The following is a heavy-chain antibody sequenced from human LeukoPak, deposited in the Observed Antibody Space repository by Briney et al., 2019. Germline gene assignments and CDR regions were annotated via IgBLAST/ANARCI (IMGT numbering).Heavy chain of an antibody. CDR2: ITSSGTTI. V-gene: IGHV3-11*04. CDR1: GFTFNHYY. D-gene: IGHD1-26*01. CDR3: ASGGWDLLGEWFFDY. J-gene: IGHJ4*02. Sequence: GGSLRLSCTASGFTFNHYYMRWIRQAPAKGLEWVSYITSSGTTIYYADSVKGGFTLSRDNAKKSLYLQMNSLRAEDTAVYYCASGGWDLLGEWFFDYWGQGTLVTVSS.